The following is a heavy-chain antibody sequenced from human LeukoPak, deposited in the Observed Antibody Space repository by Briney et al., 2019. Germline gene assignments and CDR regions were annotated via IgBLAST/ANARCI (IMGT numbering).Heavy chain of an antibody. V-gene: IGHV3-23*01. J-gene: IGHJ6*02. CDR2: ISGSGVST. D-gene: IGHD6-13*01. CDR3: ARWGYEAAAGSGRLDGMDV. CDR1: GFIFSNYA. Sequence: PGGSLRLSCAASGFIFSNYAMSWVRQAPGKGLDWVSTISGSGVSTYYVDSVKGRFTTSRDNSKNTLYLQMNSLRAEDTAVYYCARWGYEAAAGSGRLDGMDVWGQGTTVTVSS.